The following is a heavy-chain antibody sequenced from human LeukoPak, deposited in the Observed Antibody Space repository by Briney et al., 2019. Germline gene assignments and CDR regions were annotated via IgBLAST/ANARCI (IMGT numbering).Heavy chain of an antibody. Sequence: PGRSLRLSCAASGFTFSSYAMHWVRQAPGKGLEWVAVISYDGSNKYYADSVKGRFTISRDNSKNTLYLQMNSLRAEDTAVYYCAKTHLGYYDSSGYFYQSWGFDYWGQGTLVTVSS. CDR3: AKTHLGYYDSSGYFYQSWGFDY. J-gene: IGHJ4*02. V-gene: IGHV3-30-3*02. CDR1: GFTFSSYA. CDR2: ISYDGSNK. D-gene: IGHD3-22*01.